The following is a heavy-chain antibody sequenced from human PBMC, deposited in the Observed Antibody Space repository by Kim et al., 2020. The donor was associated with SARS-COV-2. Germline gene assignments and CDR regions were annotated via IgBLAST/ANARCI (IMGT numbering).Heavy chain of an antibody. V-gene: IGHV3-23*01. CDR3: AKDQVVTAIQGRYGY. CDR2: ISGSGEST. CDR1: GFSFTSYA. D-gene: IGHD2-21*02. Sequence: GGSLRLSCAASGFSFTSYAMSWVRQAPGKGLEWVSGISGSGESTYYADSVKGRFTISRDNSKNTLYLQTNSLRAEDTAVYYCAKDQVVTAIQGRYGYWGQGTLVTVSS. J-gene: IGHJ4*02.